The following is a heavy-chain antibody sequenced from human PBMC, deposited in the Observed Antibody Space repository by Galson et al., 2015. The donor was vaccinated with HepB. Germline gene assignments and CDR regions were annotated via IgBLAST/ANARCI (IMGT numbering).Heavy chain of an antibody. CDR2: ISAGDGRNT. V-gene: IGHV3-30*04. J-gene: IGHJ4*02. Sequence: SLRLSCAASGLIFRNSVMHWVRQAPGKGLEWVALISAGDGRNTNYADSVRGRFTISRDNSKNKLFLGMNSLRAEDTAVYYCAREGFSSGHAGIFDCWGQGTLVTVSS. D-gene: IGHD3-22*01. CDR3: AREGFSSGHAGIFDC. CDR1: GLIFRNSV.